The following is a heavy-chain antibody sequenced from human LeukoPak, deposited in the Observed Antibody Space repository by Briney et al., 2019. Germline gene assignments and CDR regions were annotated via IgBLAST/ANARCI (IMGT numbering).Heavy chain of an antibody. V-gene: IGHV3-30*03. Sequence: GRSLRLSCVASGFTFSSYAMHWGLQAPGKGLEWVSVISSDGRDKYYADSVKGRFTISRDNSKNTLYLQMNSLRAEDTAVYYCARDYSGSGSVDYWGQGTLVTVSS. CDR1: GFTFSSYA. CDR2: ISSDGRDK. CDR3: ARDYSGSGSVDY. D-gene: IGHD3-10*01. J-gene: IGHJ4*02.